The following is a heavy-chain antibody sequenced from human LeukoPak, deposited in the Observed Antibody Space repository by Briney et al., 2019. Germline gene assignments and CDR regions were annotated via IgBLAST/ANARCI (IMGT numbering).Heavy chain of an antibody. V-gene: IGHV1-18*01. CDR2: ISAYNGNT. D-gene: IGHD6-6*01. J-gene: IGHJ6*03. Sequence: ASVKVSCKASGYTFTSYGISWVRQAPGQGLEWMGWISAYNGNTNYAQKLQGRVTMTTDTSTSTAYMELRSLRSEDTAVYYCARVGSSSSGYYYYYYYMDVWGKGTTVTVSS. CDR3: ARVGSSSSGYYYYYYYMDV. CDR1: GYTFTSYG.